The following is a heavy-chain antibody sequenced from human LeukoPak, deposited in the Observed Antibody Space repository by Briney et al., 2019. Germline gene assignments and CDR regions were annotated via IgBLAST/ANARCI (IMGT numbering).Heavy chain of an antibody. D-gene: IGHD6-19*01. Sequence: KPSETLSLTCTVSGVSISSGSYYWGWIRQPPGKGLEWIGSIYYSGSAYYNPSLRSRVTISMDTSNKQFSLKVVSLTAADTALYYCARLIPPTWWSVAGSRGQHDYWGQGTLVTVSS. CDR1: GVSISSGSYY. V-gene: IGHV4-39*01. CDR2: IYYSGSA. CDR3: ARLIPPTWWSVAGSRGQHDY. J-gene: IGHJ4*02.